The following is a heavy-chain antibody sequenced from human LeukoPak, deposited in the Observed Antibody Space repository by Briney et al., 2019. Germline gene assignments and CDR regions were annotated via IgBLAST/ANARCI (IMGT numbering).Heavy chain of an antibody. V-gene: IGHV3-23*01. D-gene: IGHD2-2*01. CDR1: GFTFSSYA. CDR2: ISGSGGST. Sequence: GGSLRLSCAASGFTFSSYAMSWVRQAPGKGLEWVSAISGSGGSTYYADSVKGRFTISRDNSKNTLFLQMNGLRAEDTAVYYCAKRGGYCSSASCYYYYYMDVWGKGTTVTVSS. J-gene: IGHJ6*03. CDR3: AKRGGYCSSASCYYYYYMDV.